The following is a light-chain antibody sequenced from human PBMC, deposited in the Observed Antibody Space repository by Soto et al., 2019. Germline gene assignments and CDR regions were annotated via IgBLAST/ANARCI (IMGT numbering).Light chain of an antibody. Sequence: QSVLTQPPSVSAAPGQKVTISCSGSSSNIGNNYVSWYQQLPGTAPKLLIYENNKRPSGIPDRFSGSKSGTSATLGITGLQTGDEADDYCGTWDSSLSPSVVFGGGTKLTVL. CDR1: SSNIGNNY. V-gene: IGLV1-51*02. CDR2: ENN. CDR3: GTWDSSLSPSVV. J-gene: IGLJ2*01.